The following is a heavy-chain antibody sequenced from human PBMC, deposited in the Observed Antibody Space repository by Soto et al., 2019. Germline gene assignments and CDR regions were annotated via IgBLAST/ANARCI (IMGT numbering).Heavy chain of an antibody. V-gene: IGHV1-69*14. CDR3: ARVRSSYGDYVAFDI. J-gene: IGHJ3*02. Sequence: QVQLVQSGAEVKKPGSSVKVSCKASGGTFSSYAISWVRQAPGQGLEWMGGIIPIFGTANYAQKFQGRVTIXEDTSXXTAYMELSSLRSEDTAVYYCARVRSSYGDYVAFDIWGQGTMVTVSS. CDR1: GGTFSSYA. CDR2: IIPIFGTA. D-gene: IGHD4-17*01.